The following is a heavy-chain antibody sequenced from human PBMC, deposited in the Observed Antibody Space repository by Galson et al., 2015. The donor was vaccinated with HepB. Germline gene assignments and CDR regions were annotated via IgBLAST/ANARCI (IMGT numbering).Heavy chain of an antibody. CDR3: ARETYYDILTGPPAAFDI. Sequence: SLRLSCAASGFTFSSYSMNWVRQAPGKGLEWVSSISSSSSYIHYADSVKGRLTISRDNAKNSLYLQMNSLRVEDTALYYCARETYYDILTGPPAAFDIWGQGTMVTVSS. CDR1: GFTFSSYS. V-gene: IGHV3-21*01. J-gene: IGHJ3*02. D-gene: IGHD3-9*01. CDR2: ISSSSSYI.